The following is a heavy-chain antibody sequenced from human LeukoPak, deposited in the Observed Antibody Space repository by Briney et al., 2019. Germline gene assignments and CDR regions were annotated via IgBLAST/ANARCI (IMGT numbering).Heavy chain of an antibody. CDR3: ARDGKVPFYYYYMDV. J-gene: IGHJ6*03. CDR2: MNPNSGNT. V-gene: IGHV1-8*03. Sequence: GASVKVSCKASGYTFTSYDINWVRQATGQGLEWMGWMNPNSGNTGYAQKFQGRVTITRNTSISTAYMELSSLRSEDTAVYYCARDGKVPFYYYYMDVWGKGTTVTISS. CDR1: GYTFTSYD. D-gene: IGHD4-23*01.